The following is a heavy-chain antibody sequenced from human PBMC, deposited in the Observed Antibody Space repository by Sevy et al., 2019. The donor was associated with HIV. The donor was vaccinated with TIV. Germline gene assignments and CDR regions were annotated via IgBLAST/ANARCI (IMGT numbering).Heavy chain of an antibody. J-gene: IGHJ4*02. CDR1: GFTFSSYS. CDR2: ISSSSSYI. V-gene: IGHV3-21*01. CDR3: AGTGGGAVVNYFDY. D-gene: IGHD2-15*01. Sequence: GGSLRLSCAASGFTFSSYSMNWVRQAPGKGLEWVSSISSSSSYIYYADSVKGRFTISRDNAKNSLYLQMNSLRAEDTAVYYCAGTGGGAVVNYFDYWGQGTLVTVSS.